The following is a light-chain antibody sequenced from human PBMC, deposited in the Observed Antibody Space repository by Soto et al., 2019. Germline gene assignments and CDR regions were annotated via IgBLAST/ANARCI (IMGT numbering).Light chain of an antibody. CDR1: QRVSSY. CDR2: DAS. Sequence: EIVLTQSPATLSLSPGERATLSCRASQRVSSYLAWYQQKPGQAPRLLIYDASNRATGIPARFSGSGSGTDFTLTISRLEPEDFAIYDCQQRSNWPCTFGQGTKVEI. J-gene: IGKJ1*01. CDR3: QQRSNWPCT. V-gene: IGKV3-11*01.